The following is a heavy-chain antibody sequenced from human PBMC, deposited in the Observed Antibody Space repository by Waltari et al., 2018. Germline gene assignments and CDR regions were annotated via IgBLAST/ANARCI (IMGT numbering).Heavy chain of an antibody. D-gene: IGHD3-10*01. V-gene: IGHV4-34*01. J-gene: IGHJ4*02. CDR3: ARGTKQISYYYGSGSNFDY. CDR1: GGSFSGYY. Sequence: QVQLQQWGAGLLKPSETLSLTCAVYGGSFSGYYWSWIRQPPGKGLEWIGEINHSGSTNSNPSLTSRVTISVDTSKNQFSLKLSSVTAADTAVYYCARGTKQISYYYGSGSNFDYWGQGTLVTVSS. CDR2: INHSGST.